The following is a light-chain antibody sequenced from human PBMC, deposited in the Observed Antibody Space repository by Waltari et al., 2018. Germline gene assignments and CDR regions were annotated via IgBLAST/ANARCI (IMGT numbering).Light chain of an antibody. Sequence: QSALTQPASVSGSPGQSITISCTGTSSDVGGYNYVSWYQQHPGKAPKLMIYDVSKRPSGVSNRFSGSKSGNTASLTISGLQADDEADYYCSSYTSSSTFGGVFGGGTKLTVL. CDR3: SSYTSSSTFGGV. J-gene: IGLJ3*02. CDR1: SSDVGGYNY. CDR2: DVS. V-gene: IGLV2-14*01.